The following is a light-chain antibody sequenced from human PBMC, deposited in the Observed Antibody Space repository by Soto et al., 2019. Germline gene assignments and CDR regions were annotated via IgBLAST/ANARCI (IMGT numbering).Light chain of an antibody. Sequence: EMVMTQSPASLSVSPGERATLSCRASQSVSNNVAWFQHRPGQAPRLLIYGASTRATDIPVRFSGSWSGTEFTLTISRLQSEDFAIYYCQQYNNWPLAFGGGTKVEIK. CDR1: QSVSNN. J-gene: IGKJ4*01. V-gene: IGKV3-15*01. CDR3: QQYNNWPLA. CDR2: GAS.